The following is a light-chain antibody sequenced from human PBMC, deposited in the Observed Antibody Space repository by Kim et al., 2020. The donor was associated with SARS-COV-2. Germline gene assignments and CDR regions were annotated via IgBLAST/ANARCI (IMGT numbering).Light chain of an antibody. CDR3: SAWDSSLSGRV. J-gene: IGLJ2*01. CDR2: RNN. V-gene: IGLV10-54*01. CDR1: SNNVGNRG. Sequence: LTQPPSVSKGLRQTATLTCTGNSNNVGNRGAAWLQQHQGHPPKLLSYRNNNRPSGISERLSASRSGNTASLTISGLHPEDEADYYCSAWDSSLSGRVFGGGTQLTVL.